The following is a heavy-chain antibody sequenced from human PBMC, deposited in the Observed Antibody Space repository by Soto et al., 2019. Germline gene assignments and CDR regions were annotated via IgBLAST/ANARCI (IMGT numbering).Heavy chain of an antibody. CDR1: GFIFTDYS. Sequence: QVQLVESGGGLVEPGGSLRLSCAASGFIFTDYSLSWIRQAPGKGLEWVSYITKGGETTQHADSVKGRFTICRDNAKKVLFLQMNSLRAEDTAVYYCARDPQRRDGYNFDSWGRGTLVTVSS. D-gene: IGHD5-12*01. CDR2: ITKGGETT. J-gene: IGHJ4*02. V-gene: IGHV3-11*01. CDR3: ARDPQRRDGYNFDS.